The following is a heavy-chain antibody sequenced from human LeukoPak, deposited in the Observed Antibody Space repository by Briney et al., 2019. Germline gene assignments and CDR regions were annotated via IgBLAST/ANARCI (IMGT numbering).Heavy chain of an antibody. D-gene: IGHD3-22*01. CDR1: NGSIITSSYY. Sequence: SETLSLTCTVSNGSIITSSYYWGWIRQPPGKGLEWIGSIYYRGRTYYSPSLKTRVTISADTSNNQFSLNLSSVTASDTAVYYCARQKILDDNYDSSGYYVDQWGQGSLVTVSS. CDR2: IYYRGRT. CDR3: ARQKILDDNYDSSGYYVDQ. V-gene: IGHV4-39*01. J-gene: IGHJ4*02.